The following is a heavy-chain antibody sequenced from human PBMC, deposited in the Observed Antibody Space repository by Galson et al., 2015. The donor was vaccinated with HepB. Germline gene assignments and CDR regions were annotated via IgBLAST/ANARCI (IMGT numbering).Heavy chain of an antibody. V-gene: IGHV3-30-3*01. CDR1: GFTFSSYA. D-gene: IGHD3-22*01. Sequence: SLRLSCAASGFTFSSYAMHWVRQAPGKGLEWVAVISYDGSNKYYADSVKGRFTISRDNSKNTLYLQMNSLRAEDTAVYYCARDLPHYYDSSGYDYWGQGTLVTVSS. CDR3: ARDLPHYYDSSGYDY. J-gene: IGHJ4*02. CDR2: ISYDGSNK.